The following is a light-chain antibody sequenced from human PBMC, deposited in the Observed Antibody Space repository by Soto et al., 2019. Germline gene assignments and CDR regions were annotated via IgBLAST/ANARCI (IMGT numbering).Light chain of an antibody. CDR1: QSVSGY. J-gene: IGKJ4*01. Sequence: EIVLTQSPATLSLSPGNRATLSCRASQSVSGYLAWYQQKPGQAHRLLIYDASNRATGIPARLSGSGSGTDFTPAITSLEPEDFAVYYCPQRSNWPSTFGGGTKVEI. CDR3: PQRSNWPST. CDR2: DAS. V-gene: IGKV3-11*01.